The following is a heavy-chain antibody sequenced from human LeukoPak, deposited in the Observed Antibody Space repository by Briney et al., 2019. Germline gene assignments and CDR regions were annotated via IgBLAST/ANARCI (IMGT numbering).Heavy chain of an antibody. CDR1: GGSFSGYY. V-gene: IGHV4-34*01. CDR3: ARGIHYYGSGSYSYYFDY. D-gene: IGHD3-10*01. Sequence: SETLSLTCAVYGGSFSGYYWSWIRQPPGKGLEWIGEINHSGSTNYNPSLKSRVTMSVDTSKNQFSLKLSSVTAADTAVYYCARGIHYYGSGSYSYYFDYWGQGTLVTVSS. CDR2: INHSGST. J-gene: IGHJ4*02.